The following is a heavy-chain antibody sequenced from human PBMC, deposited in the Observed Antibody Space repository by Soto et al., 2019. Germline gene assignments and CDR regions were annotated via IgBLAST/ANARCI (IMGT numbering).Heavy chain of an antibody. J-gene: IGHJ4*02. CDR2: IYYTGST. Sequence: SETLSLTCTVSGGSISSGDYYWSWSRQPPGKGLEWIGYIYYTGSTYYNPSLKSRLTISVDTSKNQFSLKLTSVTAADTAVYFCARYQKGPFDYRGQGTLVTVSS. D-gene: IGHD2-2*01. CDR3: ARYQKGPFDY. V-gene: IGHV4-30-4*01. CDR1: GGSISSGDYY.